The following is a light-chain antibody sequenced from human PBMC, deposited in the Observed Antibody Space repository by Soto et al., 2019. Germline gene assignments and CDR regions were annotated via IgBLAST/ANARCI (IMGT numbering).Light chain of an antibody. CDR1: QSVSSSY. CDR3: QQYGSSGT. J-gene: IGKJ1*01. V-gene: IGKV3-20*01. CDR2: GAS. Sequence: EIVLTQSPGTLSLSPGERATFSCRASQSVSSSYLAWYQQKPGQAPRLLIYGASSRATGIPDRFSGSGSGTEFTLTISSLQSEDFAVYYCQQYGSSGTFGQGTKVDI.